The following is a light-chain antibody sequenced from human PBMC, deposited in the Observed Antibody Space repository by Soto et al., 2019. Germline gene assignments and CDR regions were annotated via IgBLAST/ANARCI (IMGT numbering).Light chain of an antibody. CDR2: SAS. Sequence: DIQMTQSPSSLSASVGDRATITCRASQGISNYLAWYQQKPGKVPKLLIYSASTLQSGVPSRCSGSGSGADFTLTISSLQPEDVATDYCQKHNGAPRTFGQGTKLEIK. V-gene: IGKV1-27*01. CDR1: QGISNY. J-gene: IGKJ2*01. CDR3: QKHNGAPRT.